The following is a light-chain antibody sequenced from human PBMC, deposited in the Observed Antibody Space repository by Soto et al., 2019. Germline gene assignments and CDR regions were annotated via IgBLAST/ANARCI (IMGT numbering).Light chain of an antibody. J-gene: IGKJ1*01. CDR2: KAS. CDR3: QQYNSYSWT. CDR1: QSISNW. Sequence: DIQMTQSPSTLSASVGDRVTITCRASQSISNWLAWYQQRPGKAPRLLIYKASNLESGVPSRFSGSGSGTEFTSIITSLQPDESATYYCQQYNSYSWTFGQGTKVEIK. V-gene: IGKV1-5*03.